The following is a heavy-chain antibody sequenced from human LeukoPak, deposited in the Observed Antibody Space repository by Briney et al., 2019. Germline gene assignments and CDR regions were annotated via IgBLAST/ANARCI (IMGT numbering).Heavy chain of an antibody. Sequence: PGGSLRLSCAASGFSFSTYAMHWVRQVPGKGLEWVAVLSCDGSKKFYADSVKGRFTISRDNSKNTLSLQMDSLTAEDTAVYYCARDYYSSSGSIYNWFDPWGQGTLVTVSS. J-gene: IGHJ5*02. D-gene: IGHD3-10*01. CDR3: ARDYYSSSGSIYNWFDP. CDR2: LSCDGSKK. CDR1: GFSFSTYA. V-gene: IGHV3-30*04.